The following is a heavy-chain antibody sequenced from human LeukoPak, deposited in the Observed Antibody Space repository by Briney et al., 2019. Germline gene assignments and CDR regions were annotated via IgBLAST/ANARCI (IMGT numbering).Heavy chain of an antibody. CDR1: GFNFANHA. D-gene: IGHD3-10*01. CDR3: ARVFEGVEDS. J-gene: IGHJ4*02. CDR2: IYSGGST. V-gene: IGHV3-53*01. Sequence: GGPLRLSCAASGFNFANHAMSWVRQAPGKGLEWVSVIYSGGSTYYADSVKGRFTISRDTSKNTLYLQMNSLRAEDTAVYYCARVFEGVEDSWGQGTLVTVSS.